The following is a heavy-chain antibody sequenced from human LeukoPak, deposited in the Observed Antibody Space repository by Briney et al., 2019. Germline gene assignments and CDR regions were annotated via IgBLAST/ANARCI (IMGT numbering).Heavy chain of an antibody. V-gene: IGHV3-48*03. J-gene: IGHJ4*02. D-gene: IGHD3-10*01. CDR2: TSSSGSTI. Sequence: GGSLRLSCAASGFTFSSYEMNWVRQAPGKGLEWVSYTSSSGSTIYYADSVKGRFTISRDNAKNSLYLQMNSLRAEDTAVYYCARVSGGYYGSGQSDYWGQGTLVTVSS. CDR1: GFTFSSYE. CDR3: ARVSGGYYGSGQSDY.